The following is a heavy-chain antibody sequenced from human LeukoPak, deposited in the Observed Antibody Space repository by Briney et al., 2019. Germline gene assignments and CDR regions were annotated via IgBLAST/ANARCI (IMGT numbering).Heavy chain of an antibody. CDR1: GGPFSGYY. J-gene: IGHJ6*02. Sequence: SETLSLTCAVYGGPFSGYYWSWIRQPPGKGLEWIGEINHSGSTNYNPSLKSRVTISVDTSKNQFSLKLSSVTAADTAVYYCARGRESTAIVYGMDVWGQGTTVTVSS. CDR2: INHSGST. D-gene: IGHD5-18*01. V-gene: IGHV4-34*01. CDR3: ARGRESTAIVYGMDV.